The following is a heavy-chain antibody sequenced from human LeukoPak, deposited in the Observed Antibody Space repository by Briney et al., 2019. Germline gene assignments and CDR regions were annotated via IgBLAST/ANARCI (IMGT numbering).Heavy chain of an antibody. J-gene: IGHJ4*02. D-gene: IGHD5-18*01. CDR1: GYTFTGYY. V-gene: IGHV1-2*02. CDR3: ARGPLIRQPWPPWYFAY. Sequence: ASVKVSCKASGYTFTGYYMHWVRQAPGQGLEWMGWINPNSGGTNYAQKFQGRVTMTRDTSISTAYMELSRLRSDDTAVYYCARGPLIRQPWPPWYFAYWGQGTLVTVSS. CDR2: INPNSGGT.